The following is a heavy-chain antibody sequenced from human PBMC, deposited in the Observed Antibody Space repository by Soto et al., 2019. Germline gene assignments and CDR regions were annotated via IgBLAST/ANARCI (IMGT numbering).Heavy chain of an antibody. CDR1: GFTFSSYA. J-gene: IGHJ6*02. Sequence: EVQLLESGGGLAQPGGSLRLSCAASGFTFSSYAMTWVRQAPGQGLEWVSSIGGSGDATYYADSVKGRFTISRDNSKNGLYLQMNSLRAEDTAMYYCAKDPTRWVVPANGGMDVWGQGTTVTVSS. CDR3: AKDPTRWVVPANGGMDV. CDR2: IGGSGDAT. V-gene: IGHV3-23*01. D-gene: IGHD6-19*01.